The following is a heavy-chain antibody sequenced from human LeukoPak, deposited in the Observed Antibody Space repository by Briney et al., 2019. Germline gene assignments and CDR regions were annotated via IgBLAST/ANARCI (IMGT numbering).Heavy chain of an antibody. CDR2: ISYDGSNK. Sequence: GGSLRLSCAASGFTFSSYGMHWVPQAPGKGLEWVAVISYDGSNKYYADSVKGRFTISRDNSKNTLYLQMNSLRAEDTAVYYCAKDPKLFYYYYGMDVWGQGTTVTVSS. V-gene: IGHV3-30*18. D-gene: IGHD2/OR15-2a*01. J-gene: IGHJ6*02. CDR3: AKDPKLFYYYYGMDV. CDR1: GFTFSSYG.